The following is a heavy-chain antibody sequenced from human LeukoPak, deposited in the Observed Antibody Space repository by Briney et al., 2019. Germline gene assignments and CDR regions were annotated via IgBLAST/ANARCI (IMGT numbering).Heavy chain of an antibody. D-gene: IGHD3-10*01. CDR1: GYTFTGYY. J-gene: IGHJ4*02. CDR3: ARVGTGQSFELELITSYYFDY. CDR2: INPNSGGT. Sequence: ASVKVSCKTSGYTFTGYYMHWVRQAPGQGLEWMGWINPNSGGTNYAQKFQGGVTMTRDTSISTAYMELGRLRSDDTAVYYCARVGTGQSFELELITSYYFDYWGQGTLVTVSS. V-gene: IGHV1-2*02.